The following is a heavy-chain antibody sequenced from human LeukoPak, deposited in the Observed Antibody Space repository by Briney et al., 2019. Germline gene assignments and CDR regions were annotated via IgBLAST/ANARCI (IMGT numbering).Heavy chain of an antibody. Sequence: ASVKVSCKASGYTFTSYGISWVRQAPGQGLEWMGWISAYNGNTNYAQKLQGRVTMTTDTSTSTAYMELRSLRSDDTAVYHCARGRLAAAGVKPGDYWGQGTLVTVSS. CDR1: GYTFTSYG. V-gene: IGHV1-18*01. D-gene: IGHD6-13*01. CDR3: ARGRLAAAGVKPGDY. J-gene: IGHJ4*02. CDR2: ISAYNGNT.